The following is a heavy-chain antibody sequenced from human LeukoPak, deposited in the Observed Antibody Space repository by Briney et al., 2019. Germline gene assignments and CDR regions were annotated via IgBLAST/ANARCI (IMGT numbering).Heavy chain of an antibody. CDR3: ARIKTGYHDAFDI. J-gene: IGHJ3*02. D-gene: IGHD3-9*01. V-gene: IGHV1-46*01. CDR1: GYTFTSYY. CDR2: INPSGGST. Sequence: GASVKVSCKASGYTFTSYYMHWVQQAPGQGLEWMGIINPSGGSTSSAQKFQGRVTMTRDTSTSTVYMELSSLRSEDTAVYYCARIKTGYHDAFDIWGQGTMVTVSS.